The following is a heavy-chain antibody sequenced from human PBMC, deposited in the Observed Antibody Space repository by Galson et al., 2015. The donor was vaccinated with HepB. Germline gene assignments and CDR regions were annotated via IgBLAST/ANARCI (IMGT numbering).Heavy chain of an antibody. D-gene: IGHD2-2*01. CDR3: ARGTINCSSTSCYEQRLLLGSAEYFQH. Sequence: CAISGDSVSSNSAAWNWIRQSPSRGLEWLGRTYYRSKWYNDYAVSVKSRITINPDTSKNQFSLQLNSVTPEDTAVYYCARGTINCSSTSCYEQRLLLGSAEYFQHWGQGTLVTVSS. CDR2: TYYRSKWYN. CDR1: GDSVSSNSAA. J-gene: IGHJ1*01. V-gene: IGHV6-1*01.